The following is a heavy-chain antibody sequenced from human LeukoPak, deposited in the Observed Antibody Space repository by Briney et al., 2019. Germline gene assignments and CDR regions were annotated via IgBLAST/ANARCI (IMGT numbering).Heavy chain of an antibody. CDR3: ARAPGTGWYNY. Sequence: SETLSLTCAVYGGSFSGYYWSWIRQPPGKGLEWIGEINHSGSTNYNPSLKSRVTISVDTSKSQFSLKLSSVTAADTAVYYCARAPGTGWYNYWGQGTLVTVSS. V-gene: IGHV4-34*01. J-gene: IGHJ4*02. D-gene: IGHD6-19*01. CDR2: INHSGST. CDR1: GGSFSGYY.